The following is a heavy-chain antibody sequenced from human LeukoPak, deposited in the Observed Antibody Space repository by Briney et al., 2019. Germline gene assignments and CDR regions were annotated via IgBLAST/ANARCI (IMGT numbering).Heavy chain of an antibody. J-gene: IGHJ4*02. CDR1: GYTFTVYY. Sequence: ASVKVSCNSSGYTFTVYYMHWVRQSPGQALEWMGWINPNSGDTYYAQRFQGRVTMTRDTSISTAYMELRRLTSDDTAVYYCVPTTSLFYFFDYWGQGTLVTVSS. D-gene: IGHD2-2*01. CDR2: INPNSGDT. V-gene: IGHV1-2*02. CDR3: VPTTSLFYFFDY.